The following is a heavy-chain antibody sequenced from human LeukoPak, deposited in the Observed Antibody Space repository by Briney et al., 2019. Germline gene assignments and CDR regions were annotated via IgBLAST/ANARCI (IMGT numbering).Heavy chain of an antibody. CDR2: INHSGST. J-gene: IGHJ4*02. D-gene: IGHD3-10*01. Sequence: PSETLSLTCAVYGGSFSGYYWSWIRQPPGKGLEWIGEINHSGSTNYNPSLKSRVTISVDTSKNQFSLKLSSVTAADTAVYYCARHVLLWFGELPAFDYWGQGTLVTVSS. CDR1: GGSFSGYY. V-gene: IGHV4-34*01. CDR3: ARHVLLWFGELPAFDY.